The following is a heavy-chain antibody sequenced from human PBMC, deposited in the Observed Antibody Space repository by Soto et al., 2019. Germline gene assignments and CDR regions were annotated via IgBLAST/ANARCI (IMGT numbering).Heavy chain of an antibody. CDR2: ISHSGTT. V-gene: IGHV4-38-2*01. Sequence: SETLSLTCAVAGYSITSGYHWGWIRQPPRKGLEWIGTISHSGTTYYNPSLKSRVTISIDTSKNQLSLKLTSVTAADTALYYCTRVYCSTTSCFINGMDFWGQGTMVTLSS. J-gene: IGHJ6*02. CDR3: TRVYCSTTSCFINGMDF. D-gene: IGHD2-2*01. CDR1: GYSITSGYH.